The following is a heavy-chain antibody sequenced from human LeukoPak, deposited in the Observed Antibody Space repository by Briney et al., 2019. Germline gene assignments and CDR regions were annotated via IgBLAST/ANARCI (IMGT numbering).Heavy chain of an antibody. Sequence: SETLSLTCTVSGGSISSSNWWSWVRQPPGKGLEWIGEIYHSGSTNYNPSLKSRVTISVDKSKNQFSLKLSSVTAADTAVYYCARFLRGSTSCYDYWGQGTLVTVSS. CDR1: GGSISSSNW. D-gene: IGHD2-2*01. J-gene: IGHJ4*02. CDR3: ARFLRGSTSCYDY. CDR2: IYHSGST. V-gene: IGHV4-4*02.